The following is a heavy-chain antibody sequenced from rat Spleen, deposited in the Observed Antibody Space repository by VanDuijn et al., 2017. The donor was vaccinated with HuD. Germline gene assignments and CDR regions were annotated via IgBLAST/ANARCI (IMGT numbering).Heavy chain of an antibody. CDR2: ISPSGGST. CDR3: TTDTTGIREDVMDA. Sequence: EVQLVESGGGLVQPGRSLKLSCAASGFTFSNYGMHWIRQAPTKGLEWVASISPSGGSTYYRDSVKGRFTISRDNAKSTLYLQMDSLRSEDTATYYCTTDTTGIREDVMDAWGQGASVTVSS. D-gene: IGHD1-9*01. J-gene: IGHJ4*01. CDR1: GFTFSNYG. V-gene: IGHV5-19*01.